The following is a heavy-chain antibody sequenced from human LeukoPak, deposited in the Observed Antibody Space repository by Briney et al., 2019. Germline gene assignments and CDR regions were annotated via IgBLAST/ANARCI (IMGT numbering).Heavy chain of an antibody. D-gene: IGHD1-1*01. V-gene: IGHV3-48*01. J-gene: IGHJ4*02. CDR1: GITFSTYG. CDR2: ISLSSSAI. Sequence: GGSLILSCAGSGITFSTYGMNWVRQAPGRGLEWVSYISLSSSAIYYADSVKGRFTISRDNAKNSLFLQMNSLRAEGTAVYYCARGTHYFDYWGQGTLVTVSS. CDR3: ARGTHYFDY.